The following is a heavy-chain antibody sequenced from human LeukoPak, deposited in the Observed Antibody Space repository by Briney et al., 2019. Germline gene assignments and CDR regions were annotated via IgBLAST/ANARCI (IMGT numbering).Heavy chain of an antibody. Sequence: GGSLRLSCAAPGFTFSSYSMNWVRQAPGKGLEWVSYISSSSSTIYYADSVKGRFTISRDNAKNSLYLQMNSLRAEDTAVYYCASLGMATNWGQGTLVTVSS. V-gene: IGHV3-48*01. CDR2: ISSSSSTI. CDR1: GFTFSSYS. J-gene: IGHJ4*02. CDR3: ASLGMATN. D-gene: IGHD5-24*01.